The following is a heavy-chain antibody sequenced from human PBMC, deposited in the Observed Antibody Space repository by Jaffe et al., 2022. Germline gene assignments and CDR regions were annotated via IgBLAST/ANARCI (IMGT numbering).Heavy chain of an antibody. CDR3: ARDRITPLTAAANEGRGFDY. V-gene: IGHV1-3*01. D-gene: IGHD6-13*01. CDR1: GYTFTSYA. Sequence: QVQLVQSGAEVKKPGASVKVSCKASGYTFTSYAMHWVRQAPGQRLEWMGWINAGNGNTKYSQKFQGRVTITRDTSASTAYMELSSLRSEDTAVYYCARDRITPLTAAANEGRGFDYWGQGTLVTVSS. J-gene: IGHJ4*02. CDR2: INAGNGNT.